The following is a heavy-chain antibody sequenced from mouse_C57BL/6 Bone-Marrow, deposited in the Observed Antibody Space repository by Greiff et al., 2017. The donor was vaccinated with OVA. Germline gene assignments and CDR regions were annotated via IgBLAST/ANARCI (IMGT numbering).Heavy chain of an antibody. V-gene: IGHV1-58*01. CDR3: AKREINYYGMYFDV. D-gene: IGHD1-1*01. CDR1: GYTFTSYG. CDR2: IYIGNGYT. Sequence: VQLKESGAELVRPGSSVKMSCKTSGYTFTSYGINWVKQRPGQGLEWIGYIYIGNGYTEYNEKFKGKATLTSDTSSSTAYMQLSSLTSEDSAIYFCAKREINYYGMYFDVWGTGTTVTVSS. J-gene: IGHJ1*03.